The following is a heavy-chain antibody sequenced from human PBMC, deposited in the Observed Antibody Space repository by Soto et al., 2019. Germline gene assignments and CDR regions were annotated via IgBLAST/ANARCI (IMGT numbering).Heavy chain of an antibody. D-gene: IGHD5-12*01. Sequence: QVQLQESGPGLVKPSETLSLTCTVSGGSISSYYWSWIRQPPGKGLEWIGYIYYSGSTNYNPSLKSRVTISVDTSKNQFSLKLSSVTAADTAVYYCARHRGGYDFGNWFDPWGQGTLVTVSS. CDR1: GGSISSYY. CDR2: IYYSGST. J-gene: IGHJ5*02. CDR3: ARHRGGYDFGNWFDP. V-gene: IGHV4-59*08.